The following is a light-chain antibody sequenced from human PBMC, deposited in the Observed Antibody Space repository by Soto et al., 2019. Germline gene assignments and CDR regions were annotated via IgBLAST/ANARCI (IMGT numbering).Light chain of an antibody. V-gene: IGKV1-27*01. CDR3: QKYNTAPLT. CDR1: QSISSY. CDR2: GAT. Sequence: DIQMTQSPASLSASVGDRVTITCRASQSISSYLAWYQQKPGEVPKLLISGATTLQPGVPSRFSGTVYGTHFTLSISSLQPEDAAYYYCQKYNTAPLTFGGGTKVDIK. J-gene: IGKJ4*01.